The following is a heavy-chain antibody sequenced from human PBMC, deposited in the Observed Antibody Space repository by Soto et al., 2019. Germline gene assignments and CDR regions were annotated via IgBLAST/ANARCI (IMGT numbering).Heavy chain of an antibody. CDR3: ARRSITMVRGVITANWFDP. V-gene: IGHV4-4*02. Sequence: SETLSLTCAVSGGSISSSNWWSWVSQPPGKGLEWIGEIYHSGSTNYNPSLKSRVTISVDKSKNQFSLKLSSVTAADTAVYYCARRSITMVRGVITANWFDPWGQGTLVTSPQ. D-gene: IGHD3-10*01. J-gene: IGHJ5*02. CDR2: IYHSGST. CDR1: GGSISSSNW.